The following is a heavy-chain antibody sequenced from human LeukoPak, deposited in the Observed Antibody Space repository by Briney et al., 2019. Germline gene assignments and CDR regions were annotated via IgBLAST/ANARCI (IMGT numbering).Heavy chain of an antibody. CDR1: GYTFTKSY. V-gene: IGHV1-46*01. Sequence: ASVKVFCKASGYTFTKSYIHWVRQAPGQRLEWMGLINPGGDNTDYAQNFQGRLTMTSDTSARTVYMELSSLRSEDTAVYYCARESSGATTPYFDYWGQGTLVTVSS. CDR3: ARESSGATTPYFDY. CDR2: INPGGDNT. D-gene: IGHD1-26*01. J-gene: IGHJ4*02.